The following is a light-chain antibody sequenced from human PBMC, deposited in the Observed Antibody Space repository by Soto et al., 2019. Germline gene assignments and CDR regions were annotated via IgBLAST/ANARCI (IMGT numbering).Light chain of an antibody. CDR3: QQYNKWPPWT. Sequence: EIVMTQSPATLSVSPGERATLSCRASQSVSSNVAWYQQKSGQAPRLLIYGASTRATGIPARFSGSESGTEFTLTISSLQSEDFAVYYCQQYNKWPPWTFGQGTKVEIK. CDR1: QSVSSN. CDR2: GAS. J-gene: IGKJ1*01. V-gene: IGKV3-15*01.